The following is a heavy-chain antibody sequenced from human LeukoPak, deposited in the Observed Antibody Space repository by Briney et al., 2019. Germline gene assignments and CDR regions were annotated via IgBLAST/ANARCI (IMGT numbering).Heavy chain of an antibody. V-gene: IGHV3-43*02. CDR3: AKTPPSYGR. J-gene: IGHJ4*02. CDR1: GFTFDDYA. Sequence: GGSLRLSCAVSGFTFDDYAMHWVRRARGKGLEWVSLISGDGATTYYADSVKGRFTISRDNSKNSLYLQMNSLRTEDTALYYCAKTPPSYGRWGQGTLVTVSS. CDR2: ISGDGATT. D-gene: IGHD1-14*01.